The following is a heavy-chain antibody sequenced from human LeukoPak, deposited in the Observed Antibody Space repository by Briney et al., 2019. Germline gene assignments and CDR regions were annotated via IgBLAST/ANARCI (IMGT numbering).Heavy chain of an antibody. D-gene: IGHD1-26*01. Sequence: GGSLRLSCAASGFTFNTYWMHWVRQGPGKGLVWVSLIYSDGSRTTYADSVRGRFTISGDNAKNTLYLQMNSLRAEDTAMYYCARSGRGGAFDIWGQGTMVTVSS. V-gene: IGHV3-74*01. CDR3: ARSGRGGAFDI. J-gene: IGHJ3*02. CDR1: GFTFNTYW. CDR2: IYSDGSRT.